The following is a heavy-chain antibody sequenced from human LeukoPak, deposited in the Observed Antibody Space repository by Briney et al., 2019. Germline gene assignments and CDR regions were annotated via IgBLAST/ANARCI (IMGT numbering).Heavy chain of an antibody. V-gene: IGHV3-53*01. CDR2: IYSGGST. J-gene: IGHJ4*02. CDR3: ARDLGYYDSSGYYIDY. Sequence: GGSLRLSCAASGFTVSSNYMSWVRQAPGKGLEWVSVIYSGGSTYYADSVKGRFTISRDNSKNTLYLQMNSLRAKDTAVYYCARDLGYYDSSGYYIDYWGQGTLVTVSS. CDR1: GFTVSSNY. D-gene: IGHD3-22*01.